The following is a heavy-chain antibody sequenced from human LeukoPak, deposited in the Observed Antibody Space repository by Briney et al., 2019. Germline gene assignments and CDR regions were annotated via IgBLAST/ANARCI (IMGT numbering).Heavy chain of an antibody. D-gene: IGHD3-22*01. V-gene: IGHV1-2*02. CDR2: INPNSGDT. CDR3: ARGRKKNYYDSSGNFFDY. J-gene: IGHJ4*02. CDR1: GYTVTDYY. Sequence: ASVKVFCKASGYTVTDYYIHWVRQAPGQGLEWIGWINPNSGDTNYARKFQGRVTMTRDTSISTTYMELSRLRSDDTALFYCARGRKKNYYDSSGNFFDYWGQGTLVTVSS.